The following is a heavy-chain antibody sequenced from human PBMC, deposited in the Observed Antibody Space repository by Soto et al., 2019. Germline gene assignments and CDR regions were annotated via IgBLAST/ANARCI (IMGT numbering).Heavy chain of an antibody. J-gene: IGHJ4*02. Sequence: PGGSLRLSCAASGFTFSSYGMHWVRQAPGKGLEWVAVIWYDGSNKYYADSVKGRFTISRDNSKNTLYLQMNSLRAEDTAVYYCARDSSPGPDTVMVNWGQGTLVTVYS. CDR1: GFTFSSYG. CDR3: ARDSSPGPDTVMVN. CDR2: IWYDGSNK. V-gene: IGHV3-33*01. D-gene: IGHD5-18*01.